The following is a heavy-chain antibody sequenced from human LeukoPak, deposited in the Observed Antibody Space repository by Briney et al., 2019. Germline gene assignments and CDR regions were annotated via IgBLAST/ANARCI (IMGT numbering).Heavy chain of an antibody. CDR2: ILYDGNNK. CDR1: GFTFSNYG. D-gene: IGHD6-13*01. CDR3: ARDPSSWYYYYMDV. Sequence: GGSLRLSCAASGFTFSNYGMHWVRQAPGKGLEWVTVILYDGNNKYYADSVKGRFTISRDNSKNTLYLQMNSLRAEDTAVYYCARDPSSWYYYYMDVWGKGTTVTVSS. V-gene: IGHV3-33*01. J-gene: IGHJ6*03.